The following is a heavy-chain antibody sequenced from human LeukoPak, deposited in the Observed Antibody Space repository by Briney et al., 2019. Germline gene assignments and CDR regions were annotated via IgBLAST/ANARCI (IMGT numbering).Heavy chain of an antibody. CDR3: ARERDYYDSSGYYTPYFDY. J-gene: IGHJ4*02. CDR1: GFTFSSYA. CDR2: ISGSGGST. V-gene: IGHV3-23*01. D-gene: IGHD3-22*01. Sequence: GGSLRLSCAASGFTFSSYAMSWVRQAPGKGLEWVSAISGSGGSTYYADSVKGRFTISRDNAKNSLYLQMNSLRPEDTAVYYCARERDYYDSSGYYTPYFDYWGQGNLVTVSS.